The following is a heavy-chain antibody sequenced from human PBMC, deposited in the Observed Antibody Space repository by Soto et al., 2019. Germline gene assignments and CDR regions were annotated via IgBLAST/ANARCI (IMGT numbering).Heavy chain of an antibody. CDR1: GGSISSGGYY. CDR2: IYYSGST. V-gene: IGHV4-31*03. Sequence: SETLSLTCTVSGGSISSGGYYWSWIRQHPGRGLEWIGYIYYSGSTYYNPSLKSRVTISVDTSKNQFSLKLSSVTAADTAVYYCARDLYYYGSGSFEGMDVWGQGTTVTVSS. D-gene: IGHD3-10*01. J-gene: IGHJ6*02. CDR3: ARDLYYYGSGSFEGMDV.